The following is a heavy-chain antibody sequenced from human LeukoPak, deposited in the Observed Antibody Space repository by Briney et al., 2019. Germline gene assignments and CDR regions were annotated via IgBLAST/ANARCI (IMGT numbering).Heavy chain of an antibody. D-gene: IGHD1-14*01. CDR3: AGMRITTPTVRTLDY. V-gene: IGHV4-59*01. CDR1: GGSMSTYY. Sequence: SETLSLTCTVSGGSMSTYYWTWIRQPPGKALEWIGFIYYTGSTNYNPSLKSRVTISVDTSKNLFSLKLSSVTAADTAVYYCAGMRITTPTVRTLDYWGQGTLVTVSS. CDR2: IYYTGST. J-gene: IGHJ4*02.